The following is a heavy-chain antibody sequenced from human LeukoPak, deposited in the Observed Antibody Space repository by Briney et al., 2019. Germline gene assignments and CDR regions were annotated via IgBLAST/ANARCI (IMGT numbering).Heavy chain of an antibody. J-gene: IGHJ4*02. D-gene: IGHD6-6*01. V-gene: IGHV4-34*01. CDR3: ARSYSSSSYYFDY. CDR2: INHSGST. CDR1: GGSFSGYY. Sequence: SETLSLTCAVYGGSFSGYYWSWIRQPPGKGLEWIGEINHSGSTNYNPSLKSRVTISVDKSKNQFSLKLSSVTAADTAVYYCARSYSSSSYYFDYWGQGTLVTVSS.